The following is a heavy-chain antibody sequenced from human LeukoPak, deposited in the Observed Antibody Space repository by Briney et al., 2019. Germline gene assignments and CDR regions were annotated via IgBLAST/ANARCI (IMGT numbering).Heavy chain of an antibody. CDR3: ARVGSGWNPFDY. J-gene: IGHJ4*02. CDR1: GGSFSGYY. Sequence: SETLSLTCAVYGGSFSGYYWSWIRQPPGKGLEWIGEINHSGSTYYNPSLKSRVTISVDTSKNQFSLKLSSVTAADTAVYYCARVGSGWNPFDYWGQGTLVTVSS. V-gene: IGHV4-34*01. CDR2: INHSGST. D-gene: IGHD6-19*01.